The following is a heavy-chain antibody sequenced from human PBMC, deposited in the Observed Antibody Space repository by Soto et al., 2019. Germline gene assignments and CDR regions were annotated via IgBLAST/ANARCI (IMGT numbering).Heavy chain of an antibody. CDR1: GGSISSSKW. V-gene: IGHV4-4*02. D-gene: IGHD4-17*01. J-gene: IGHJ5*02. CDR2: IYHSGST. CDR3: ASKDYADYGWFDP. Sequence: QVQLQESGPGLVKPSGTLSLTCGVSGGSISSSKWWSWVRQPPGKGLEWIGEIYHSGSTNYNSSLTSPVTISADKSQNQFPLKLRSVTAADTALYYCASKDYADYGWFDPWGQGTLVTVSS.